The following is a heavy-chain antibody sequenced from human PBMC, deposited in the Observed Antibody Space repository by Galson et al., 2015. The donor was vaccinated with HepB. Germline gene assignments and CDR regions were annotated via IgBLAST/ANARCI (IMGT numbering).Heavy chain of an antibody. CDR1: GYTFTSYY. D-gene: IGHD3-22*01. Sequence: SVKVSCKASGYTFTSYYMHWVRQAPGQGLEWMGIINPSGGSTSYAQKFQGRVTMTRDTSTSTVYMGLSSLRSEDTAVYYCARDLHPYYYDSSGPHDAFDIWGQGTMVTVTS. CDR2: INPSGGST. CDR3: ARDLHPYYYDSSGPHDAFDI. V-gene: IGHV1-46*01. J-gene: IGHJ3*02.